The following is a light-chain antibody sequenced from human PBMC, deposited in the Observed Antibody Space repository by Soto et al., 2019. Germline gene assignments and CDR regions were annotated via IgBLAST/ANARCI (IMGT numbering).Light chain of an antibody. CDR1: QSVTSTF. V-gene: IGKV3-20*01. CDR2: GAS. Sequence: EIVFTQSPGTLSLSPGERATLSCRASQSVTSTFLAWFQHKPGQAPRLLIYGASTRATGIPDRFSGSGSGTDFTLTITRLEPEDFAVYYCQQYGSSGTFGQGTKVDIK. J-gene: IGKJ1*01. CDR3: QQYGSSGT.